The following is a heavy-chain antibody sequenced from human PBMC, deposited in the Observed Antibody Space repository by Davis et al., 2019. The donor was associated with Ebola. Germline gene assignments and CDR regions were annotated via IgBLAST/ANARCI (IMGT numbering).Heavy chain of an antibody. CDR1: GFTFSSYG. V-gene: IGHV3-74*01. Sequence: GESLKISCAASGFTFSSYGMHWVRQAPGKGLVWVSRINSDGSSTTYADSVKGRFTISRDNAKNSLYLQMNSLRDEDTAVYYCAKSLRGYSYGPGGNLGQGTLVTVSS. J-gene: IGHJ4*02. D-gene: IGHD5-18*01. CDR2: INSDGSST. CDR3: AKSLRGYSYGPGGN.